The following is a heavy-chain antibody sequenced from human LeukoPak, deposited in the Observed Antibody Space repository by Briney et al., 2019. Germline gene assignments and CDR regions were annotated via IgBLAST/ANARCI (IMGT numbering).Heavy chain of an antibody. D-gene: IGHD6-6*01. Sequence: PGGSLRLSCAASGFTFDDYTMHWVRQAPGKGLEWVSLISWDGGSTYYADSVKGRFTISRDNSKNSLYLQVNSLRTEDTALYYCAKSAARLVSDYYYYMDVWGKGTTVTVSS. CDR3: AKSAARLVSDYYYYMDV. CDR1: GFTFDDYT. CDR2: ISWDGGST. V-gene: IGHV3-43*01. J-gene: IGHJ6*03.